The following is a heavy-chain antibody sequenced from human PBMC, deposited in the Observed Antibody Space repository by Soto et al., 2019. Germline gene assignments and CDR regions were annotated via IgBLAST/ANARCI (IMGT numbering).Heavy chain of an antibody. J-gene: IGHJ6*02. V-gene: IGHV3-53*01. CDR1: GFTVSSDY. D-gene: IGHD1-20*01. CDR2: IYSGGST. Sequence: GGSLRLSCAASGFTVSSDYMSWVRQAPGKVLEWVSVIYSGGSTYYADSVKGRFTISRDNSKNTLYLQMNSLRAEDTAVYYCARNLKDNWNPYYYYGMDVWGQGTTVTVSS. CDR3: ARNLKDNWNPYYYYGMDV.